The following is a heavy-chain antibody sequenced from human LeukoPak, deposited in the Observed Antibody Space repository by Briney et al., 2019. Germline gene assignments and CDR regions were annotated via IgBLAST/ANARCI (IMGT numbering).Heavy chain of an antibody. D-gene: IGHD2-2*01. Sequence: PGGSLRLSCAASGFTFSSYAMHWVRQAPGKGLEWVSGIGSSGGIYTKYADSVRGRFTISRDNSKNTLYLHMNSLRAEDTAVYYCAKYLRDSGTSRVTLDHWGQGTLVTVSS. J-gene: IGHJ4*02. CDR1: GFTFSSYA. CDR2: IGSSGGIYT. V-gene: IGHV3-23*01. CDR3: AKYLRDSGTSRVTLDH.